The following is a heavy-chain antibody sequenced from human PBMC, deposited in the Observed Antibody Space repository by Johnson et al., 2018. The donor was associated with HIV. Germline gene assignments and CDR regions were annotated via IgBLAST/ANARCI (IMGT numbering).Heavy chain of an antibody. CDR1: GFTFSNAW. Sequence: QVQVLESGGGLVQPGGSLRLSCTASGFTFSNAWMSWVRQAPGKGLEWVAVISYDGSNKYYADSVKGRFTISRDNSKNTLYLQMNSLSAEETAVYYGAREGRGRGGITIFGDAFDIWGQGTMVTVSS. CDR2: ISYDGSNK. J-gene: IGHJ3*02. CDR3: AREGRGRGGITIFGDAFDI. V-gene: IGHV3-30*03. D-gene: IGHD3-3*01.